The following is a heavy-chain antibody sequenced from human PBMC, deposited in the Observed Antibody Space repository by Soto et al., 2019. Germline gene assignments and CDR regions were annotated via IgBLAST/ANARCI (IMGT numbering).Heavy chain of an antibody. V-gene: IGHV4-31*03. CDR3: ARAPVVVAAKFDY. Sequence: SETLSLTCTVSGGSISSGGYYWSWIRQHPGKGLEWIGYIYYSGSTYYNPSLKSRVTISVDTSKNQFSLKLSSVTAADTAVYYCARAPVVVAAKFDYWGQGTLVTVSS. CDR2: IYYSGST. CDR1: GGSISSGGYY. J-gene: IGHJ4*02. D-gene: IGHD2-15*01.